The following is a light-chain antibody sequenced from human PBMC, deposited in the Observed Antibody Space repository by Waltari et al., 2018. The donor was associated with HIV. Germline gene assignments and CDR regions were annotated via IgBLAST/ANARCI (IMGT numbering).Light chain of an antibody. CDR2: EVS. CDR3: CSYAGSGDV. Sequence: QSALPQPASVSGSPGQSITISFTGPSSDVGSYNLVSWYPQHPGKSPKLMIYEVSKRPSGVSNRFSGSKSGNTASLTISGLQAEDEADYYCCSYAGSGDVFGTGTKVTVL. J-gene: IGLJ1*01. V-gene: IGLV2-23*02. CDR1: SSDVGSYNL.